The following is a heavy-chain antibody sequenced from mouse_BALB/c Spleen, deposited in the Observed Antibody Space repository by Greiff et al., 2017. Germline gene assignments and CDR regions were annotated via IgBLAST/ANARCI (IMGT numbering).Heavy chain of an antibody. V-gene: IGHV5-6-5*01. CDR1: GFTFSSYA. J-gene: IGHJ2*01. Sequence: EVMLVESGGGLVKPGGSLKLSCAASGFTFSSYAMSWVRQTPEKRLEWVASISSGGSTYYPDSVKGRFTISRDNARNILYLQMSSLRSEDTAMYYCARGGHYYGDYWGQGTTLTVSS. CDR3: ARGGHYYGDY. CDR2: ISSGGST.